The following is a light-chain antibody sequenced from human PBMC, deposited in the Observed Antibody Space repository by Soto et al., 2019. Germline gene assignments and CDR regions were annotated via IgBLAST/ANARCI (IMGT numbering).Light chain of an antibody. Sequence: SVLTQPASVSGSPGRSITSSCTGTSSDVGTRNFVSWYQQHPGKAPKLMIYQVTNRPSGVSNRFSGSKSGNTASLTISGLQAEEEADYYCSSYTDSTNYVFGTGTKVTVL. CDR3: SSYTDSTNYV. J-gene: IGLJ1*01. V-gene: IGLV2-14*01. CDR1: SSDVGTRNF. CDR2: QVT.